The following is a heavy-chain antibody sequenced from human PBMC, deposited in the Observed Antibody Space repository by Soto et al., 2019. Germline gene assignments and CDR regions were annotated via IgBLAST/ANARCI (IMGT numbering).Heavy chain of an antibody. CDR2: IIPIFGTA. V-gene: IGHV1-69*01. Sequence: QVQLVQSGAEVKKPGSSVKVSCKASGGTFSSYAISWVRQAPGQGLAWMGGIIPIFGTANYAQKFQGRVTITGDEATSTAYKELSSLRSEDTAVYYCARLSTTVTTLSAWGNYDYWGQGTLVTGSS. CDR1: GGTFSSYA. D-gene: IGHD4-17*01. CDR3: ARLSTTVTTLSAWGNYDY. J-gene: IGHJ4*02.